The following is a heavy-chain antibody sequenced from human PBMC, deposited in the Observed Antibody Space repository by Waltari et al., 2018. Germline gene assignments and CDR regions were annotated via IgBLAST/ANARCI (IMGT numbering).Heavy chain of an antibody. D-gene: IGHD3-22*01. CDR2: NYYSGST. CDR1: GGSISSSSYY. CDR3: ATPKLDYYDSSGYYFDY. Sequence: QLQLQESGPGLVKPSETLSLTCTVSGGSISSSSYYWGWLRQPPGKGLEWIGSNYYSGSTYYNPSLKSRVTISVDTSKNQFSLKLSSVTAADTAVYYCATPKLDYYDSSGYYFDYWGQGTLVTVSS. J-gene: IGHJ4*02. V-gene: IGHV4-39*01.